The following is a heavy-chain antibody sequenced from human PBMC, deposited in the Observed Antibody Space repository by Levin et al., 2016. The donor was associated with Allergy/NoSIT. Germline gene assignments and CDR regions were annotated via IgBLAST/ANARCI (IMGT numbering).Heavy chain of an antibody. CDR3: ARPRGHYSTGNADAYDL. J-gene: IGHJ3*01. D-gene: IGHD2-21*01. Sequence: SETLSLTCTVSGGSIKNSDYYWGWIRQPPGKGLEWIGSTYSTGSTNYNPSLDSRLTISLDRSKNQFSLRLRSLTAADSAVYYCARPRGHYSTGNADAYDLWGQGTKVTVSS. V-gene: IGHV4-39*07. CDR2: TYSTGST. CDR1: GGSIKNSDYY.